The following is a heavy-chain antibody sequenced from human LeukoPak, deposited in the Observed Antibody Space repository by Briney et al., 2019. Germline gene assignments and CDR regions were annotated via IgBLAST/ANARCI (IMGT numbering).Heavy chain of an antibody. Sequence: GGSLRFSCAASGFTFSSYAMSWIRQAPGKGLEWVSSISGGGGTTYYADSVKGRFTISRDNSKNTLYLQMNSLRAEDTAVYYCARESPSVGWFDPWGQGTLVTVSS. V-gene: IGHV3-23*01. CDR3: ARESPSVGWFDP. CDR1: GFTFSSYA. CDR2: ISGGGGTT. J-gene: IGHJ5*02.